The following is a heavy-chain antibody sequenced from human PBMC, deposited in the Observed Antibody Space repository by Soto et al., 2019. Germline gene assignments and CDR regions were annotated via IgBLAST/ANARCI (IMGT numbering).Heavy chain of an antibody. CDR3: ARDIRFLEWSCDY. V-gene: IGHV1-3*01. D-gene: IGHD3-3*01. J-gene: IGHJ4*02. Sequence: ASVKVSCKASGYTFTSYAMHWVRQAPGQRLEWMGWINAGNGNTKYSQKFQGRVTITRDTSASTAYMELSSLRSEDTAVYYCARDIRFLEWSCDYWGQGTLVTVSS. CDR1: GYTFTSYA. CDR2: INAGNGNT.